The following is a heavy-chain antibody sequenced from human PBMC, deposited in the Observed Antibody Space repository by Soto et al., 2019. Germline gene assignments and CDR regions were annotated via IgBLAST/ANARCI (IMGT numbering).Heavy chain of an antibody. CDR1: GFTFSSYG. CDR3: AKGRITMVRGVIDY. J-gene: IGHJ4*02. D-gene: IGHD3-10*01. V-gene: IGHV3-30*18. Sequence: QVQLVESGGGVVQPGRSLRLSCAASGFTFSSYGMHWVRQAPGKGLEWVAVISYDGSNKYYADSVKGRFTISRDNSKNTLYLQMNSLRAEGTAVYYCAKGRITMVRGVIDYWGQGTLVTVSS. CDR2: ISYDGSNK.